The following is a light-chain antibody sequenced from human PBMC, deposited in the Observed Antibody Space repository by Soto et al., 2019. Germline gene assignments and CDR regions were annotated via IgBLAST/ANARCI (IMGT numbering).Light chain of an antibody. Sequence: DIQRTQSPSTLSASIGDRVTSPCRASRWLAWYQQKPGKAPKLMNYNATSLESGVPSRFSGSGSGTEFTLTISSLQPDDFATYYCQHYNSHSVTFGPGTKVDIK. CDR3: QHYNSHSVT. CDR1: RW. V-gene: IGKV1-5*01. CDR2: NAT. J-gene: IGKJ1*01.